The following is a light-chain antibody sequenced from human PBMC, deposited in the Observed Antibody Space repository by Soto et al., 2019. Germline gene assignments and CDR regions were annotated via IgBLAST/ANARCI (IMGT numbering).Light chain of an antibody. V-gene: IGLV2-23*01. CDR1: SSDVGSYNL. CDR2: EGS. Sequence: QSVLTQPASVSGSPGQSITISCTGTSSDVGSYNLVSWYQQHQGKAPKLMIYEGSKRPSGVSNRFSGSKSGNTASLTISGLQAEDEADYYCCSYAGSSTVFGGGTQLTVL. J-gene: IGLJ2*01. CDR3: CSYAGSSTV.